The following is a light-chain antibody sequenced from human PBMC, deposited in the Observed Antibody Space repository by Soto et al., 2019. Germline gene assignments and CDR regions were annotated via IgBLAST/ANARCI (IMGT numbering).Light chain of an antibody. Sequence: QSALTQPASVSGSPGQSITISCTGTSSDVGPYNYVSWYQHHPGKAPKLLIYEVTKRPSGVSNRFSGSKSGNTASLTISGLQAEDEADYYCSSYTTSSTLVFGGGTKLIVL. CDR3: SSYTTSSTLV. CDR2: EVT. CDR1: SSDVGPYNY. J-gene: IGLJ3*02. V-gene: IGLV2-14*01.